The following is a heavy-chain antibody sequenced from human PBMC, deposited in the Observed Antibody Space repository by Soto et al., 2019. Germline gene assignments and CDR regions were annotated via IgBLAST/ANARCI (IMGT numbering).Heavy chain of an antibody. D-gene: IGHD6-19*01. Sequence: SVKVSCKASGGTFSSYTISWVRQAPGRGLEWMGRIIPILGIANYAQKFQGRVTITADKSTSTAYMELSSLRSEDTAVYYCARAWPYSSGWSDIWGQGTMVTVSS. CDR3: ARAWPYSSGWSDI. CDR1: GGTFSSYT. J-gene: IGHJ3*02. V-gene: IGHV1-69*02. CDR2: IIPILGIA.